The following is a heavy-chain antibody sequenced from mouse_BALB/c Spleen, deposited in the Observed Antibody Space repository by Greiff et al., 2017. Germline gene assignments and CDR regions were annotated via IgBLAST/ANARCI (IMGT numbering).Heavy chain of an antibody. D-gene: IGHD2-14*01. CDR1: GFTFSSYT. Sequence: EVKLMESGGGLVQPGGSLKLSCAASGFTFSSYTMSWVRQTPEKRLEWVAYISNGGGSTYYPDTVKGRFTISRDNAKNTLYLQMSSLKSEDTAMYYCARQRYGGTWYFDYWGQGTTLTVSS. V-gene: IGHV5-12-2*01. J-gene: IGHJ2*01. CDR3: ARQRYGGTWYFDY. CDR2: ISNGGGST.